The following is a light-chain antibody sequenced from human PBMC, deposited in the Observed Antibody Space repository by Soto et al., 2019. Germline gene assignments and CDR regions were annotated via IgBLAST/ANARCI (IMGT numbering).Light chain of an antibody. Sequence: EIVMTQSPLSLSATPGQPASISCKSSQSLLHSNGKTYLYWYVQKSGQPPKLLIYEVSNRLSGVSERFSGSGAGTDFTLKNSRVEAEDVGVYYCMQTIQVPSSAFGQGTRLEIK. CDR1: QSLLHSNGKTY. V-gene: IGKV2D-29*01. CDR3: MQTIQVPSSA. CDR2: EVS. J-gene: IGKJ5*01.